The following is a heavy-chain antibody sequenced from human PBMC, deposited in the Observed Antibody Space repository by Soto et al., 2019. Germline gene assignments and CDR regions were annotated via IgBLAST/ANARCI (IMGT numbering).Heavy chain of an antibody. CDR2: ITTDGTSI. Sequence: PGGSLRLSCASSGFPFNSYTMTWVRQAPGMGLEWVSSITTDGTSIYYADSVKGRFTISRDNAKNSLYLQMNSLTVEDTAVYHCAKSLSAIPGDSWGQGTLVTVSS. D-gene: IGHD2-2*01. CDR3: AKSLSAIPGDS. CDR1: GFPFNSYT. V-gene: IGHV3-21*04. J-gene: IGHJ4*02.